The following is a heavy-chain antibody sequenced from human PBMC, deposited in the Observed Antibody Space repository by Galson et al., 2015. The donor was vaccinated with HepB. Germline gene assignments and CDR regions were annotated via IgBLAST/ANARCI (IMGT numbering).Heavy chain of an antibody. Sequence: SLRLSCAASGFTVSSNYMSWVRQAPGKGLEWVSVIYSDGITDYADSVKGRFTISRDNSRNTLYLQMNSLRADDTAVYYCAKAGDRDGYKYSYLDYWGQGTLVTVSS. D-gene: IGHD5-24*01. V-gene: IGHV3-53*01. CDR2: IYSDGIT. CDR3: AKAGDRDGYKYSYLDY. CDR1: GFTVSSNY. J-gene: IGHJ4*02.